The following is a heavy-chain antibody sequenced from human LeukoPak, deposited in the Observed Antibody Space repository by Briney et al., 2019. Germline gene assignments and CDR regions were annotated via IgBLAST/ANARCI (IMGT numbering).Heavy chain of an antibody. CDR3: ARNIVVVPAAIERDDAFDI. D-gene: IGHD2-2*01. J-gene: IGHJ3*02. Sequence: SQTLSLTCAISGDSVSSNSAAWNWIRQSPSRGLEWLGRTYYRSKWYNDYAVSVKSRITINPDTSKNQFSLQLNSVTPEDTAVYYCARNIVVVPAAIERDDAFDIWGQGTMVTVAS. CDR2: TYYRSKWYN. CDR1: GDSVSSNSAA. V-gene: IGHV6-1*01.